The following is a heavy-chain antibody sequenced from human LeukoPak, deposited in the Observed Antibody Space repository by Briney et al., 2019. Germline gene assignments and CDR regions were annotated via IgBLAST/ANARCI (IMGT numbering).Heavy chain of an antibody. D-gene: IGHD2-15*01. Sequence: ASVKVSCKVSGYTLTELSMHWVRQAPGKGLEWMGGFDPKDGETIYAQKFQGRVTMTEDTSTDTAYMELSSLRSEDTAVYYCATDRPIYSAHHGMDVWGQGTTVTVSS. J-gene: IGHJ6*02. CDR1: GYTLTELS. CDR2: FDPKDGET. CDR3: ATDRPIYSAHHGMDV. V-gene: IGHV1-24*01.